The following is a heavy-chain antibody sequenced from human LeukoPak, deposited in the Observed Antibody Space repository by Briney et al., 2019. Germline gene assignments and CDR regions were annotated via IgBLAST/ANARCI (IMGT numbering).Heavy chain of an antibody. V-gene: IGHV3-15*01. D-gene: IGHD3-22*01. Sequence: GGSLRLSCAASGFTFSNAWMSWVRQAPGKGLEWVGRIKSKTDGGTTDYAAPVKGRFTISRDDSKNTLYLQMNSLKTEDTAVYYCTTRITMIVAYDAFDIWGQGTMVTVSS. CDR3: TTRITMIVAYDAFDI. CDR2: IKSKTDGGTT. J-gene: IGHJ3*02. CDR1: GFTFSNAW.